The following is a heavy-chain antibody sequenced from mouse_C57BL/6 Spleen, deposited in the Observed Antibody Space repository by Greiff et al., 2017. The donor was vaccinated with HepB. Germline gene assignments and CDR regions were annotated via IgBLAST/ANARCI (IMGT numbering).Heavy chain of an antibody. CDR3: ARNYYGYDVGFAY. CDR1: GYAFSSYW. CDR2: IYPGDGDT. Sequence: QVQLQQSGAELVKPGASVKISCKASGYAFSSYWMNWVKQRPGKGLEWIGQIYPGDGDTNYNGKFKGKATLTADKSSSTAYMQLSSLTSEDSAVYFCARNYYGYDVGFAYWGQGTLVTVSA. J-gene: IGHJ3*01. V-gene: IGHV1-80*01. D-gene: IGHD2-2*01.